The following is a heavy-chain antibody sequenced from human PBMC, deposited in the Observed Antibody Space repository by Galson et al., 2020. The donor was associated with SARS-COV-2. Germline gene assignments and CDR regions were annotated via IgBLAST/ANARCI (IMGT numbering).Heavy chain of an antibody. Sequence: SETLSLTCAVYGGSFSGYYWSWIRQPPGKGLEWIGEINHSGSTNYNPSLKSRVTISVDTSKNQFSLKLSSVTAADTAVYYCAARPAVVRQPRSRYFQHWGQGTLVTVSS. CDR2: INHSGST. J-gene: IGHJ1*01. CDR1: GGSFSGYY. CDR3: AARPAVVRQPRSRYFQH. D-gene: IGHD2-2*01. V-gene: IGHV4-34*01.